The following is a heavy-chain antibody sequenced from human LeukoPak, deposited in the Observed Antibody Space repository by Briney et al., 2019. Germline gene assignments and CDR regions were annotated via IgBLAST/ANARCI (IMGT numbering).Heavy chain of an antibody. D-gene: IGHD3-3*01. CDR3: ARDQLTIFGVVMNGDYYFDY. CDR2: ISAYNGNT. V-gene: IGHV1-18*01. CDR1: GYTFTSYG. Sequence: ASVKVSCKASGYTFTSYGISWVRQAPGQGLEWMGWISAYNGNTNYAQKLQGRVTMTTDTSTSTAYMELRSLRSDDTAVYYCARDQLTIFGVVMNGDYYFDYWGQGTLVTVSS. J-gene: IGHJ4*02.